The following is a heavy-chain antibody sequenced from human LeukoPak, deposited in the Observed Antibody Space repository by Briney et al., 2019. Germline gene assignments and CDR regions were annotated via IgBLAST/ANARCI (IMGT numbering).Heavy chain of an antibody. Sequence: SETLSLTCSVSGGSITSINSYWVWICQPPGKGLEWFGSIHYSGSTYYNPSLKSRVTISVDTSKNQFSLRLRSVIAADTAVYYCARTDYGPSRGFDPWGQGTLVTVSS. CDR3: ARTDYGPSRGFDP. CDR1: GGSITSINSY. V-gene: IGHV4-39*07. CDR2: IHYSGST. D-gene: IGHD3-16*01. J-gene: IGHJ5*02.